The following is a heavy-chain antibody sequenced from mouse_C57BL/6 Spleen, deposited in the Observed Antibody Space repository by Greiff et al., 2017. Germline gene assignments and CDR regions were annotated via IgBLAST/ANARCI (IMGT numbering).Heavy chain of an antibody. CDR3: EENNGDDRGDY. CDR2: ISSGGSYT. J-gene: IGHJ4*01. Sequence: EVNVVESGGDLVKPGGSLKLSCAASGFTFSSYGMSWVRQTPDKRLEWVATISSGGSYTYYPDSVKGRFTISRANAKNTLYLQRSGVKDEDTGMCYCEENNGDDRGDYWGQGTSVTVSS. CDR1: GFTFSSYG. V-gene: IGHV5-6*01. D-gene: IGHD2-2*01.